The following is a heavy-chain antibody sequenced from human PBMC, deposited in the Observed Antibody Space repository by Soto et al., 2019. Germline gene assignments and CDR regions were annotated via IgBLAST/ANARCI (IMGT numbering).Heavy chain of an antibody. J-gene: IGHJ3*02. V-gene: IGHV3-74*01. CDR1: GFTFSSYW. CDR2: MNNDGSYT. D-gene: IGHD6-13*01. Sequence: EVQLVESGGGLVQPGGSLRLSCAASGFTFSSYWMYWVRQAPGKGLEWVSHMNNDGSYTIYAESVKGRFTFSRDNDKNTLYLQMNSLRAEDTAVYYCVRGGYMHAFDIWGQGTMVTVSS. CDR3: VRGGYMHAFDI.